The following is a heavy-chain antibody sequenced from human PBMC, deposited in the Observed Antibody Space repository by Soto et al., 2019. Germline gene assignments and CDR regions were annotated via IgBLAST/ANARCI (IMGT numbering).Heavy chain of an antibody. D-gene: IGHD7-27*01. J-gene: IGHJ3*02. CDR3: ARDLTGSDAFDI. CDR2: IYSGGST. V-gene: IGHV3-66*01. Sequence: GSLRLSCAASGFTVSSNYMSWVRQAPGKGLEWVSVIYSGGSTYYADSVKGRFTISRDNSKNTLYLQMNSLRAEDTAGYYCARDLTGSDAFDIWGQGTMVTVSS. CDR1: GFTVSSNY.